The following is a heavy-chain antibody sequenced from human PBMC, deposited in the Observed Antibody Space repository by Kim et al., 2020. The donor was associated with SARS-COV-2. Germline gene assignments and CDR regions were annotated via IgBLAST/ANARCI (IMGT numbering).Heavy chain of an antibody. J-gene: IGHJ6*03. D-gene: IGHD2-21*01. CDR2: ISYDGSNK. CDR3: AKSIVPYYYYYYMDV. V-gene: IGHV3-30*18. Sequence: GGSLRLSCAASGFTFSSYGMHWVRQAPGKGLEWVAVISYDGSNKYYADSVKGRFTISRDNSKNTLYLQMNSLRAEDTAVYYCAKSIVPYYYYYYMDVWGKGTTVTVSS. CDR1: GFTFSSYG.